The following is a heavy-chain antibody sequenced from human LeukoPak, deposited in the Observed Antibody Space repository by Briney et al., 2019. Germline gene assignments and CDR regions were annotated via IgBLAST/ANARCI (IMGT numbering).Heavy chain of an antibody. J-gene: IGHJ5*02. D-gene: IGHD3-10*01. CDR1: GGSISSYY. CDR3: ARGGYYGSGNDFRFDP. CDR2: IYYSGST. V-gene: IGHV4-59*01. Sequence: SETLPLTCTVSGGSISSYYWSWIRQPPGKGLEWIEYIYYSGSTNYNPSLKSRVTISVDTSKNQFSLKLSSVTAADTAVYYCARGGYYGSGNDFRFDPWGQGTLVTVSS.